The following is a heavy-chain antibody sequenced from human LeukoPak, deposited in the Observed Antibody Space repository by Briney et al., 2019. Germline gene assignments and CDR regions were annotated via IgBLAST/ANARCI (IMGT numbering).Heavy chain of an antibody. Sequence: GASVKASCEASGYTFTSYGISWVRQAPGQGLEWMGWISAYNGNTNYAQKLQGRVTMTTDTSTSTAYMELRSLRSDDTAVYYCARPYYYDSSGYYDGWYFDLWGRGTLVTVSS. CDR1: GYTFTSYG. V-gene: IGHV1-18*01. J-gene: IGHJ2*01. D-gene: IGHD3-22*01. CDR3: ARPYYYDSSGYYDGWYFDL. CDR2: ISAYNGNT.